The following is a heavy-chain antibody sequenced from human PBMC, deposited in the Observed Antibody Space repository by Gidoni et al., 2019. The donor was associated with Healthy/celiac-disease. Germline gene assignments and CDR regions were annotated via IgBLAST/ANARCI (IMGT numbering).Heavy chain of an antibody. Sequence: QVQLQESGPGLVKPSQTLSLTCPVPGVSTSSGSYYWSWIRQPAGRGLEWIGRIYTSGSTNYNPSLKSRVTISVDTSKNQFSLKLSSVTAADTAVYYCARGGGGSYVPDWGQGTLVTVSS. D-gene: IGHD1-26*01. J-gene: IGHJ4*02. V-gene: IGHV4-61*02. CDR3: ARGGGGSYVPD. CDR2: IYTSGST. CDR1: GVSTSSGSYY.